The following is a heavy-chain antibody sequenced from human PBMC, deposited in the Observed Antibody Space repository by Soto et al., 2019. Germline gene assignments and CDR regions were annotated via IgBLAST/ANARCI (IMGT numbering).Heavy chain of an antibody. V-gene: IGHV4-30-4*01. J-gene: IGHJ6*02. CDR3: ARATTIFGVVIYYVMDV. D-gene: IGHD3-3*01. CDR2: IYYSGST. Sequence: QVQLQESGPGLVKPSQTLSLTCTVSGGSISSGDYYWGWIRQPPGNGLEWIGYIYYSGSTYYNPSLKSRVTISVDTSKSQVSLKLSSVTAADTAVYYCARATTIFGVVIYYVMDVWGQGTTVNVSS. CDR1: GGSISSGDYY.